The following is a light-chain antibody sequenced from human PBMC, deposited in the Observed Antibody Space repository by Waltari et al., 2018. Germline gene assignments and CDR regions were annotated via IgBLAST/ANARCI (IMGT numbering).Light chain of an antibody. J-gene: IGLJ2*01. CDR1: KLETKY. CDR2: QDS. CDR3: QACDSASAVV. V-gene: IGLV3-1*01. Sequence: SDELTQPPSLSVSPGQTASIPCSGDKLETKYVCWYQQRPGHSPLLVIYQDSRRPSEIPERFAGSNSGNTATLTVSGTQAMDEADCYCQACDSASAVVFGGGTKLIVL.